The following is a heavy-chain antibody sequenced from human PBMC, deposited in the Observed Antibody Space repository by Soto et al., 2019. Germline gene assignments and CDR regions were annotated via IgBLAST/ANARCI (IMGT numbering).Heavy chain of an antibody. CDR3: AAAPTYYYGSGTPPDFDY. CDR2: IVVGSGNT. V-gene: IGHV1-58*02. CDR1: GFTFTSSA. Sequence: QMQLVQSEPEMKKPGTSVKVSCKASGFTFTSSAMQWVRQARGQRLEWIGWIVVGSGNTNYAQKFQERVTITRDMSTSTAYMELSSLRSEDTAVYYCAAAPTYYYGSGTPPDFDYWGQGTLVTVSS. D-gene: IGHD3-10*01. J-gene: IGHJ4*02.